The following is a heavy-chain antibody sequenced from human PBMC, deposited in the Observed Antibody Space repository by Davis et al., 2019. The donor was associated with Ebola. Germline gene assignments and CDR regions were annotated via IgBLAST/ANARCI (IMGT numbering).Heavy chain of an antibody. CDR3: ASLRRTITGMDDGFDI. Sequence: KISCKDFGDSFTSYWIGWVRQMPGKGLEWMGIIYTGDSDTRYSPSFRGRVTISTDKSTRTAYLQWGSLKASDTAMYYCASLRRTITGMDDGFDIWGQGTMVTVSS. J-gene: IGHJ3*02. CDR1: GDSFTSYW. V-gene: IGHV5-51*01. D-gene: IGHD1-20*01. CDR2: IYTGDSDT.